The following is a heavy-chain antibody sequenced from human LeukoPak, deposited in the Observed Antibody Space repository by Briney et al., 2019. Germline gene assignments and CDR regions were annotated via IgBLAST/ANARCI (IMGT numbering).Heavy chain of an antibody. Sequence: SETLSLTCAVSGGSISSGGYSWSWIRQPPGKGLEWIGYIYHSGSTYYNPSLKSRVTISVDRSKNQFSLKLSSVTAADTAVYYCARDGGSGWYGDFDYWGQGTLVTVSS. D-gene: IGHD6-19*01. J-gene: IGHJ4*02. CDR2: IYHSGST. V-gene: IGHV4-30-2*01. CDR1: GGSISSGGYS. CDR3: ARDGGSGWYGDFDY.